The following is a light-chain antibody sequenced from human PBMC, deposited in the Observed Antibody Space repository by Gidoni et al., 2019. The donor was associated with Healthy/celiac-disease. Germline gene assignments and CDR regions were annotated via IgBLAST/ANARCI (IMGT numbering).Light chain of an antibody. CDR1: QSVSSY. J-gene: IGKJ4*01. Sequence: EFVLRQSAATLSLSPGERATLSCRASQSVSSYLAWYQQKPGQAPRLLIYDASNRATGIPARFSGSGSGTDFTLTISSLEPEDFAVYYCQQRSNWLTFGGGTKVEIK. V-gene: IGKV3-11*01. CDR2: DAS. CDR3: QQRSNWLT.